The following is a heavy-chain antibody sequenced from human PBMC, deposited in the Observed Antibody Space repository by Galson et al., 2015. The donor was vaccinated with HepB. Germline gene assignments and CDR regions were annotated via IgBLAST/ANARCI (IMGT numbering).Heavy chain of an antibody. D-gene: IGHD6-19*01. CDR1: GYTFTSYA. V-gene: IGHV7-4-1*02. CDR3: ARDQGIAVAGIGPHYYYYYGMDV. CDR2: INTNTGNP. J-gene: IGHJ6*02. Sequence: SVKVSCKASGYTFTSYAMNWVRQAPGQGLEWMGWINTNTGNPTYAQGFTGRFVFSLDTSVSTAYLQISSLKAEDTAVYYCARDQGIAVAGIGPHYYYYYGMDVWGQGTTVTVSS.